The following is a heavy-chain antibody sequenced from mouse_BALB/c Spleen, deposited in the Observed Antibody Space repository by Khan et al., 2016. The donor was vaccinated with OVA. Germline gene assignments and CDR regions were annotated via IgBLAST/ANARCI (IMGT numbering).Heavy chain of an antibody. V-gene: IGHV3-1*02. CDR3: ARDYYGNWYFDV. CDR1: GYSFTSGYN. J-gene: IGHJ1*01. Sequence: EVQLQESGPDLVKPSQSLSLTCTVTGYSFTSGYNWHWIRQFPGNKLEWMGYIHYSGSTNYTPSLKSRFSITRDTSTNQFFLQLNSVTTEDTATYYCARDYYGNWYFDVWGAGTTVTVSS. CDR2: IHYSGST. D-gene: IGHD1-2*01.